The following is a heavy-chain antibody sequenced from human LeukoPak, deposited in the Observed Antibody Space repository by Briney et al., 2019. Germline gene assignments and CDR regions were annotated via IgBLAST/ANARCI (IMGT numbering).Heavy chain of an antibody. Sequence: GGSLRLSCAASGFTFSSYAMSWVRQAPGKGLEWVSGINWNGGSTGYADSVKGRFTISRDNAKNSLYLQMNSLRAEDTALYYCARDFEGYCSSTSCYYYFDYWGQGTLVTVSS. CDR1: GFTFSSYA. CDR2: INWNGGST. CDR3: ARDFEGYCSSTSCYYYFDY. V-gene: IGHV3-20*04. J-gene: IGHJ4*02. D-gene: IGHD2-2*01.